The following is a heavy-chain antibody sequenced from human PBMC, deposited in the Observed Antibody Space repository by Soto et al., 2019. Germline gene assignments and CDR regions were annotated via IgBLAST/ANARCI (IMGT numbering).Heavy chain of an antibody. Sequence: SVKVSCKASGCTFSNYAISWVRQALGQVLEWMGGIIPIFNTANYAQKFQGRVTITADKSTSTAYMELSSLRSEDTAVYYCARGLVVPAGIRYYYYGMDVWGQGTTVTVSS. V-gene: IGHV1-69*06. CDR3: ARGLVVPAGIRYYYYGMDV. D-gene: IGHD2-2*01. CDR1: GCTFSNYA. J-gene: IGHJ6*02. CDR2: IIPIFNTA.